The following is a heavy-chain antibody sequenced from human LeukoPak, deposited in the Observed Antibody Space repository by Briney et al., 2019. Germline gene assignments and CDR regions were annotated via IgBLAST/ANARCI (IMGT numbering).Heavy chain of an antibody. D-gene: IGHD6-19*01. J-gene: IGHJ4*02. V-gene: IGHV4-59*13. Sequence: SSEPLSLPCTVSGGSISGYYWSWLRHPTGKGLEWLGYIYYSGSTNYNPSLKSRVTISVDTSKNQFSLKLSSVTAADTAVYYCARASSGWYGVDYWGQGTLVTVSS. CDR2: IYYSGST. CDR3: ARASSGWYGVDY. CDR1: GGSISGYY.